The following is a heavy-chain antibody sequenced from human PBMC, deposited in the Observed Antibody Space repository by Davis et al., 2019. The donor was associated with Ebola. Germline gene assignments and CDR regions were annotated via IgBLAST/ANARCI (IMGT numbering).Heavy chain of an antibody. Sequence: HSQTLSLTCDISGDSVSINSAGWNWIRQSPSRGLEWLGRTYYSSKWYNDYAVSVKSRITINPDTSKNQFSLHLNSVTPEDTALYFCARGWLRRGLDAWGEGTAVTVSS. CDR1: GDSVSINSAG. D-gene: IGHD3-10*01. CDR2: TYYSSKWYN. J-gene: IGHJ6*04. CDR3: ARGWLRRGLDA. V-gene: IGHV6-1*01.